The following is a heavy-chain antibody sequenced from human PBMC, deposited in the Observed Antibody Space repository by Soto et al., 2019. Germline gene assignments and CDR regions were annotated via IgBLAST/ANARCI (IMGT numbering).Heavy chain of an antibody. CDR1: GFTFDDYA. D-gene: IGHD3-10*01. Sequence: PRGSLRLSCAASGFTFDDYAMPWVRQAPWKGLERVSGISWHSGSIGYADSVKGRFTISRGNPKNSLYLQMNSLRAEDTDLYYCAKDIGYYYGSGSFSYFDFWGQGTLVTVSS. CDR3: AKDIGYYYGSGSFSYFDF. CDR2: ISWHSGSI. J-gene: IGHJ4*02. V-gene: IGHV3-9*01.